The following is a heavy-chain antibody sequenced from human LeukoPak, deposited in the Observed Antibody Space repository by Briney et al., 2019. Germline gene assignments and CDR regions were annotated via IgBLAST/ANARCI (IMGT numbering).Heavy chain of an antibody. Sequence: PGGSLRLSCGASGFTFSSYGMHWVRQAPGKGLEWVALIWYDGSNKYYADSVKGRFTISRDNSKNTLYLQMNSLRAEDTAVYYCARKPDSGSYLAYWGQGTLVTVSS. CDR1: GFTFSSYG. D-gene: IGHD1-26*01. CDR2: IWYDGSNK. V-gene: IGHV3-33*01. J-gene: IGHJ4*02. CDR3: ARKPDSGSYLAY.